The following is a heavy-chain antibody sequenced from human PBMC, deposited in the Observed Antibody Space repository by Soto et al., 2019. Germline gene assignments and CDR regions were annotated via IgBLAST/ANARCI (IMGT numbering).Heavy chain of an antibody. Sequence: EVQLVESGGGLIQHGGSLRLSCTASGFTFSSYAMHWVRQAPGKGLEYVSAISSNGGSTYYANSVKGRFTISRDNSKNTLYLQMGSLRAEDMAVYYCARDGYCSSTSCYSFDYWGQGTLVTVSS. CDR3: ARDGYCSSTSCYSFDY. V-gene: IGHV3-64*01. CDR1: GFTFSSYA. J-gene: IGHJ4*02. CDR2: ISSNGGST. D-gene: IGHD2-2*03.